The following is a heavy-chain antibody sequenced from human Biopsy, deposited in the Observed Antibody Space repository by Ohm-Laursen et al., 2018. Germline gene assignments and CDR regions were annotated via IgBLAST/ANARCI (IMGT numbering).Heavy chain of an antibody. J-gene: IGHJ2*01. V-gene: IGHV4-31*01. Sequence: TLSLTCTVSGGSIGGGEYYWNWIRQHPGEGLEWIGLISYSGTTFYNPSLESLLTISIDTSKNHFSLNLRSVTAADTAVYYCARGVPHYDGSGFPLAGYWYFDLWGRGTLVTVSS. D-gene: IGHD3-22*01. CDR1: GGSIGGGEYY. CDR2: ISYSGTT. CDR3: ARGVPHYDGSGFPLAGYWYFDL.